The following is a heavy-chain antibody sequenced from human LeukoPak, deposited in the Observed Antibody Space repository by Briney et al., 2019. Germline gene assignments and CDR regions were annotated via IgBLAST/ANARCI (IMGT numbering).Heavy chain of an antibody. CDR2: IYSGGST. Sequence: PGGSLRLSCAASGFTVSSNYMSWVRQAPGKGLEWVSVIYSGGSTYYADSVKGRFTISRDNSKNTLYLQMNSLRAEDTAVYYCARDQRCSYGYYYYYGMDVWGQGTTVTVSS. V-gene: IGHV3-66*01. CDR3: ARDQRCSYGYYYYYGMDV. CDR1: GFTVSSNY. D-gene: IGHD5-18*01. J-gene: IGHJ6*02.